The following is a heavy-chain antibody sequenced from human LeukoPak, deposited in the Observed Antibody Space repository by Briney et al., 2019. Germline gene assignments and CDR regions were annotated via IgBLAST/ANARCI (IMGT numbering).Heavy chain of an antibody. V-gene: IGHV7-4-1*02. D-gene: IGHD2-2*01. Sequence: WASVKVSCKASGYTFTDYAMNWVRQAPGQGLEWMGWINTNTGNPTYAQGFTGRFVFSLDTSVSTAYLQISSLQAEDTAVYYCARDLGSTNDRIDYWGQGTLVTVSS. CDR1: GYTFTDYA. CDR2: INTNTGNP. CDR3: ARDLGSTNDRIDY. J-gene: IGHJ4*02.